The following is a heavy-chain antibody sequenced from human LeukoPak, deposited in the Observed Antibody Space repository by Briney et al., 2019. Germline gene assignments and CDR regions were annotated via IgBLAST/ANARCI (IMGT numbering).Heavy chain of an antibody. CDR3: ARDRLGQQLVAY. Sequence: GGSLRLSCAASGFTFSSCWMSWFRQAPGEGLQWVANIKQDGSEKYYVDSVKGRFTISRDNAKNSLYLQMNSLRAEDAAVYYCARDRLGQQLVAYWGQGTLVTVSS. V-gene: IGHV3-7*01. CDR2: IKQDGSEK. CDR1: GFTFSSCW. D-gene: IGHD6-13*01. J-gene: IGHJ4*02.